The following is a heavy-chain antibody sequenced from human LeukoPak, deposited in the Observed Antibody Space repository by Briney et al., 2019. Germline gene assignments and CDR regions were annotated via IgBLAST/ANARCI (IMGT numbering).Heavy chain of an antibody. CDR3: AREVWFGELYQYYFDY. D-gene: IGHD3-10*01. J-gene: IGHJ4*02. CDR1: GYTFTSYD. Sequence: GASVKVSCKASGYTFTSYDINWVRQATGQGLEWMGWMNPNSGNTGYAQKFQGRVTITRNTSISTAYMELSSLRSEDTAVYYCAREVWFGELYQYYFDYWGQGTLVTVSS. V-gene: IGHV1-8*03. CDR2: MNPNSGNT.